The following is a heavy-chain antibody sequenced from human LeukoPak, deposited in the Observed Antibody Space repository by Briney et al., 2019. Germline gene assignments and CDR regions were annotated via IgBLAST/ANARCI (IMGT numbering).Heavy chain of an antibody. J-gene: IGHJ6*03. CDR3: ARDPLSVIAVAAKEYYYYMDV. CDR2: ISSSSSYI. CDR1: GFTFSSYS. D-gene: IGHD6-19*01. V-gene: IGHV3-21*01. Sequence: GGSLRLSCAASGFTFSSYSMNWVRQAPGKGLEWVSSISSSSSYIYYADSVKGRFTISRDNAKNSLYLQMNSLRAEDTAVYYCARDPLSVIAVAAKEYYYYMDVWGKGTTVTVSS.